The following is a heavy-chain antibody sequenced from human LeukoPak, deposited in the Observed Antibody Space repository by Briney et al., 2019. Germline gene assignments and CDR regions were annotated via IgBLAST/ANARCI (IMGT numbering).Heavy chain of an antibody. J-gene: IGHJ4*02. D-gene: IGHD2-21*02. CDR2: INHSGST. CDR1: GGSFSGYY. Sequence: SETLSLTCAVYGGSFSGYYWSWIRQPPGKGLEWIGEINHSGSTNYNPSLKSRVTISVDTSKNQFFLNLTSVTAADTTVFYCARDRSDWNFDYWGQGTLVTVSS. V-gene: IGHV4-34*01. CDR3: ARDRSDWNFDY.